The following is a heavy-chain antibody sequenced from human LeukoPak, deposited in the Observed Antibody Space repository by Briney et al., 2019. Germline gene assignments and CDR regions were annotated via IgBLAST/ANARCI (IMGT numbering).Heavy chain of an antibody. CDR3: ARRGYSGYGRFDY. Sequence: SETLSLTCTVSGGSISGYYWSWIRQPPGKGLEWIGYIYYTGSTNYNPSLKSRVTISVDTSKNQFSLKLSSVTAADTAVYYCARRGYSGYGRFDYWGQGTLVTVSA. CDR1: GGSISGYY. V-gene: IGHV4-59*08. J-gene: IGHJ4*02. CDR2: IYYTGST. D-gene: IGHD5-12*01.